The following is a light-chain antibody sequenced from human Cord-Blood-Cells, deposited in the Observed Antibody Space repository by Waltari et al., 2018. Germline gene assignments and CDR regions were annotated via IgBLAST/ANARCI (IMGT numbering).Light chain of an antibody. Sequence: QSALTQPASVSGSPGQSITISCTGTSSDVGGYNYVSWYQKHPGKAPKLMIYDVSNRPSWVSNRFSGSKSGNTASLTISGLQAEDEADYYCSSYTSSSTLVVFGGGTKLTVL. J-gene: IGLJ2*01. CDR1: SSDVGGYNY. CDR2: DVS. CDR3: SSYTSSSTLVV. V-gene: IGLV2-14*01.